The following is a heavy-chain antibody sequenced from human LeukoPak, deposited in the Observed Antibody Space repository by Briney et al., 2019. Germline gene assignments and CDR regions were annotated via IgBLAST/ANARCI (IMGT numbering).Heavy chain of an antibody. D-gene: IGHD3-10*01. CDR3: PRVRTMVRGVMGNLDY. Sequence: ASVKVSCKDSGYTFTGYYMHWVRQAPGQGLEWMGRINHNSGGKNYAQKFQGRVTMTRDTSISTAYMELSRLRSDHTDGLYCPRVRTMVRGVMGNLDYWGRGTLVTVSS. J-gene: IGHJ4*02. V-gene: IGHV1-2*05. CDR1: GYTFTGYY. CDR2: INHNSGGK.